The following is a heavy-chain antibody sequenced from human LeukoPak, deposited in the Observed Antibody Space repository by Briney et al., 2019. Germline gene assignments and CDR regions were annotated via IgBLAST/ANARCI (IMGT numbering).Heavy chain of an antibody. CDR3: ARVSEYSGTWYATY. CDR2: IWYDGSNK. V-gene: IGHV3-33*01. CDR1: GFTFSSYG. D-gene: IGHD6-13*01. Sequence: GRSLRLSCVASGFTFSSYGMHWVRQAPGKGLEWVAIIWYDGSNKCYADFVKGRFTTSRDNSKNTLYLQMNSLRADDTAVYYCARVSEYSGTWYATYSGQATLVTVSS. J-gene: IGHJ4*02.